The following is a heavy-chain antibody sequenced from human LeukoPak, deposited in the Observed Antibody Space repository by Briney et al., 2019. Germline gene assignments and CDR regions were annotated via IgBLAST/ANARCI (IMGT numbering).Heavy chain of an antibody. D-gene: IGHD3-9*01. CDR1: GFTFSDYS. V-gene: IGHV3-21*01. CDR3: ARGRYDVLAGYQPPYFDY. J-gene: IGHJ4*02. CDR2: ISISSSYI. Sequence: PGGSLRLSCAASGFTFSDYSINWVRQAPGKGLEWVSSISISSSYIYYVDSVKGRFTISRDNAKDSLYLQMNSLRAEDTAVYYCARGRYDVLAGYQPPYFDYWGQGTLVTVSS.